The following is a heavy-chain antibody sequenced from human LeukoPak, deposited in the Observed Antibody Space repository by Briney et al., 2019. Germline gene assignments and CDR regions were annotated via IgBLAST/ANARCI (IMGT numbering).Heavy chain of an antibody. CDR3: AKEGYSDY. V-gene: IGHV3-23*01. Sequence: GGTLRLSCEAAGFTFSNYGMSWVRQAPGKGLEWVSAISGSGGSTYYADSVKGRFTISRDNSKNTLYLQMNSLRAEDTAVHYCAKEGYSDYWGQGTLVTVSS. J-gene: IGHJ4*02. CDR1: GFTFSNYG. CDR2: ISGSGGST.